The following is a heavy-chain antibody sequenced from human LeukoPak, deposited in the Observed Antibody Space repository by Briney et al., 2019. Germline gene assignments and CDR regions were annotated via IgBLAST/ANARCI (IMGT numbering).Heavy chain of an antibody. D-gene: IGHD6-19*01. CDR1: GGTFSSYA. J-gene: IGHJ5*02. V-gene: IGHV1-69*01. CDR3: ASRSIAVAANWFDP. Sequence: ASVKVSCKSSGGTFSSYAISWVRQAPGQGREWMGGIIPIFGTANYAQKFQGRVTITADESTSTAYMELSSLRSEDTAVYYCASRSIAVAANWFDPWGQGTLVTVSS. CDR2: IIPIFGTA.